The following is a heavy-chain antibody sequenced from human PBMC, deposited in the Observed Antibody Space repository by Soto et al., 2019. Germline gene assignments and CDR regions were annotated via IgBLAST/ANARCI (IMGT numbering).Heavy chain of an antibody. Sequence: EVQLLESGGGSVQPGGSLRLSCAASGFTFSNYAMHWVRRPPGKGLEWVSSLSGSGGTAYYADSVHGRFSISRDSLVNTLYLQMKSLRVEDTAVYYGAKGRGQTWQFDYWGHGTMVTVSP. CDR3: AKGRGQTWQFDY. CDR2: LSGSGGTA. J-gene: IGHJ5*01. CDR1: GFTFSNYA. V-gene: IGHV3-23*01. D-gene: IGHD3-10*01.